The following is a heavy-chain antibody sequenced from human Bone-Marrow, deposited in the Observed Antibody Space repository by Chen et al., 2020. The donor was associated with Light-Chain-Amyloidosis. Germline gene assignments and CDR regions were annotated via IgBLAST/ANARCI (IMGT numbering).Heavy chain of an antibody. D-gene: IGHD3-3*01. V-gene: IGHV4-39*07. CDR2: IYYSGST. CDR3: ARGSRITIFGVSYPFDAFDI. Sequence: QLQLQESGPGLVKPSETLSLTCTVSGGSISSSSYYWGWIRQPPGKGLEWIGSIYYSGSTYYNPSLKSRVTISVDTSKNQFSLKLSSVTAADTAVYYCARGSRITIFGVSYPFDAFDIWGQGTMVTVSS. J-gene: IGHJ3*02. CDR1: GGSISSSSYY.